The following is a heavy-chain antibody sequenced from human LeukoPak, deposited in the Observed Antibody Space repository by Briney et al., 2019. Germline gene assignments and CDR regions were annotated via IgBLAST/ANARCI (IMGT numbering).Heavy chain of an antibody. J-gene: IGHJ4*02. CDR1: GFTFSNYW. CDR2: IKEDGSRI. CDR3: VGSSGWLFDY. D-gene: IGHD6-19*01. Sequence: GGSLRLSCAGTGFTFSNYWMNWVRQTPGKGLEWVANIKEDGSRINYVDSVKGRFTISRDNAKNSVYLQMDNLRAEDTAVYYCVGSSGWLFDYWGQGILVAVSS. V-gene: IGHV3-7*01.